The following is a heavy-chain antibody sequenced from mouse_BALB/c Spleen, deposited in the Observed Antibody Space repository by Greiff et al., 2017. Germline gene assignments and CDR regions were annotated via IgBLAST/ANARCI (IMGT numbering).Heavy chain of an antibody. D-gene: IGHD2-1*01. J-gene: IGHJ3*01. CDR2: IWGGGST. Sequence: QVQLKESGPGLVAPSQSLSITCTVSGFSLTDYGVSWIRQPPGTGLEWLGVIWGGGSTYYNSDLKSRLSISKDNSKSQVFLKRNSMQTDDTARYYWAKPKTVGGNSWFAYGGQGTLVTVSA. CDR3: AKPKTVGGNSWFAY. V-gene: IGHV2-6-5*01. CDR1: GFSLTDYG.